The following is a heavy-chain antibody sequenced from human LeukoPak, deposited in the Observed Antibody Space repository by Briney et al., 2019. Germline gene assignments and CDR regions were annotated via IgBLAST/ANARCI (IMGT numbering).Heavy chain of an antibody. Sequence: ASETLSLTCTVSGGSISNYYWSWIRQPPGKGLEWIGYIYYSGSTNYNPSLKSRVTISVDTSKNQFSLKLSSVTAADTAVYYCARLLIGRXRYYFDXWGQGTLVTVS. CDR1: GGSISNYY. J-gene: IGHJ4*02. CDR2: IYYSGST. D-gene: IGHD2-21*01. V-gene: IGHV4-59*01. CDR3: ARLLIGRXRYYFDX.